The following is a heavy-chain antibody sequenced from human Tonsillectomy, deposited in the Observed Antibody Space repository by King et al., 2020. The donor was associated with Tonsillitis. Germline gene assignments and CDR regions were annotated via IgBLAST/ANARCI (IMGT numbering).Heavy chain of an antibody. V-gene: IGHV3-7*01. CDR1: GFTFGDFW. D-gene: IGHD1-1*01. CDR3: VRHRQWNLGSFDL. J-gene: IGHJ4*02. Sequence: VQLVESGGGFVQAGGSLRLSCEVSGFTFGDFWMSWVRQAPGKGLEWVANINHDGTDKIYVDSVKGRFTISRDTAGNSLSLQMNSLTVEDTALFYCVRHRQWNLGSFDLWGQGTLVSVS. CDR2: INHDGTDK.